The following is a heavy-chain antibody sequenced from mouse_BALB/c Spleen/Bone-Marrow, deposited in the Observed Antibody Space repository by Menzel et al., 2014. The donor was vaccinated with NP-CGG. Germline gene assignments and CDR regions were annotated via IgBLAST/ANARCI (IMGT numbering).Heavy chain of an antibody. CDR3: AKEGRGAY. CDR2: IYPGDGDT. J-gene: IGHJ3*01. V-gene: IGHV1-87*01. CDR1: GYTFTSYW. Sequence: VQRVESGAELARPGASVKLSCKASGYTFTSYWMQWVKPRPGQGLEWIGAIYPGDGDTRYTQKFKGKATLTADKSSSTAYMQLSSLASEDSAVYYCAKEGRGAYWGQGTLVTVSA. D-gene: IGHD3-3*01.